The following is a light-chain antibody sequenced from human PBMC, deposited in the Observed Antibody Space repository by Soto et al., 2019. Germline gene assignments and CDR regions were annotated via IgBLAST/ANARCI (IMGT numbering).Light chain of an antibody. CDR2: DAS. CDR1: QSFSSY. Sequence: VWFQFPHPLSFSPGESSTLCCRPSQSFSSYLAWYQQKPGQAPSLLIYDASIRATGIPARFSGSGSGTDFTLTSSIQAPEDLTVYCCHQHSKWRTFGQGTKVDIK. CDR3: HQHSKWRT. V-gene: IGKV3-11*01. J-gene: IGKJ1*01.